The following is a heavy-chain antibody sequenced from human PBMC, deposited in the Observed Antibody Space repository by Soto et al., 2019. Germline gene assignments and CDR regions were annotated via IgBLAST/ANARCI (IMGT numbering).Heavy chain of an antibody. CDR3: ARDFFSSSPRWYDVFDI. J-gene: IGHJ3*02. D-gene: IGHD2-2*01. CDR2: VNTYNGDT. V-gene: IGHV1-18*01. CDR1: GYTFTNYG. Sequence: SVKVSCKASGYTFTNYGISWVRQAPGQGLEWMGWVNTYNGDTNFAQKLQGRVTMTTDASTTTVYMELRSLRSDDSAVYFCARDFFSSSPRWYDVFDIWGQGTMVTVSS.